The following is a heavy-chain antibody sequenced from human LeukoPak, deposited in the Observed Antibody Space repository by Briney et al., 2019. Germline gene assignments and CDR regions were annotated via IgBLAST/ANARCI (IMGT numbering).Heavy chain of an antibody. V-gene: IGHV1-8*03. D-gene: IGHD5-18*01. CDR3: ARGRGYSYGSPVAGTTPSDY. J-gene: IGHJ4*02. Sequence: ASVKVSCKASGYTFTSYDINWVRQATGQGLEWMGWMNPNSGNTGYAQNFQGRVTITRNTSISTVYMELSSLRSEDTAVYYCARGRGYSYGSPVAGTTPSDYWGQGTLVTVSS. CDR2: MNPNSGNT. CDR1: GYTFTSYD.